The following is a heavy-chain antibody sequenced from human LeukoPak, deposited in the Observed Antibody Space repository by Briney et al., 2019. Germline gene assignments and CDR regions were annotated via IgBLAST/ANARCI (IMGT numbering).Heavy chain of an antibody. CDR2: ISRSGDK. J-gene: IGHJ4*02. Sequence: PGGSLRLSCAASGFTFSTYAMTWVRQAPGKGLEWVSAISRSGDKYYADSVRGWFTISRDNSKNTVYLQLNNLRVEDTAVYYCLTSGGRSDDAWGQGTQVTVSS. D-gene: IGHD1-14*01. CDR3: LTSGGRSDDA. V-gene: IGHV3-23*01. CDR1: GFTFSTYA.